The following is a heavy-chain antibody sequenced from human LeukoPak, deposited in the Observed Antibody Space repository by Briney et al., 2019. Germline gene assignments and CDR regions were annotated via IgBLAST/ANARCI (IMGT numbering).Heavy chain of an antibody. Sequence: ASVKVSCKASGYSFTSYYIHWVRLAPGQGLEWMGVINPSGGSTRYAQKFQDRVTMTRDMSTSTVYMELSSLRSEDTAVYYCARVSTPSGSYFFDYWGQGTLVTVSS. CDR1: GYSFTSYY. V-gene: IGHV1-46*01. D-gene: IGHD1-26*01. CDR2: INPSGGST. CDR3: ARVSTPSGSYFFDY. J-gene: IGHJ4*02.